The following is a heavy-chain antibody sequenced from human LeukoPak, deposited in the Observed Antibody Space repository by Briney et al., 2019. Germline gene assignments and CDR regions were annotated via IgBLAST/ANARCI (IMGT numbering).Heavy chain of an antibody. Sequence: GGSLRLSCAASGFTFSSYGMHWVRQAPGKGLEWVAVTWYDGSNKYYADSVKGRFTISRDNSKNTLYLQMNSLRAEDTAVYYCARDRGLYSGYDLSYFDYWGQGTLVIVSS. CDR2: TWYDGSNK. CDR1: GFTFSSYG. CDR3: ARDRGLYSGYDLSYFDY. J-gene: IGHJ4*02. D-gene: IGHD5-12*01. V-gene: IGHV3-33*01.